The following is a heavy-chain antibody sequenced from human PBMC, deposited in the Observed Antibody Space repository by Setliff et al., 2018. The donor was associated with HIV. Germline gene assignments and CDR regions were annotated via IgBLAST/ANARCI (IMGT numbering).Heavy chain of an antibody. D-gene: IGHD3-22*01. Sequence: SETLSLTCGVYNGSFRPYSWSWVRQPPGKGLEWIGEINDGGTTNYNPSLKSRVTLSLDTSKNHFSLRLTSVTAADTAVYYCAREMGYYFDSSGALDYWGQGTLVTVSS. CDR2: INDGGTT. J-gene: IGHJ4*02. CDR1: NGSFRPYS. V-gene: IGHV4-34*01. CDR3: AREMGYYFDSSGALDY.